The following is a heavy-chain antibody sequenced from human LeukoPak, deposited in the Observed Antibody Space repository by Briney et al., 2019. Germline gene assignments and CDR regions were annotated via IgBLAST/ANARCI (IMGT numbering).Heavy chain of an antibody. CDR3: ARALGALIGSNWFDP. V-gene: IGHV4-4*02. CDR2: IYHSGST. CDR1: GGSISSSNW. Sequence: SETLSLTCAVSGGSISSSNWWSWVRQPPGKGLEWIGEIYHSGSTNYNPSLKSRVTISVDKSKNQFSLKLSSVTAADTAVYYCARALGALIGSNWFDPWGQGTLVTVSS. J-gene: IGHJ5*02. D-gene: IGHD2/OR15-2a*01.